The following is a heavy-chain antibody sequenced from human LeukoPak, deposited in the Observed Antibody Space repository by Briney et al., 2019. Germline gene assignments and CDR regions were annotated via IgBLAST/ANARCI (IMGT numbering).Heavy chain of an antibody. J-gene: IGHJ4*02. CDR1: GFTFSSCA. Sequence: GGSLRLSCAASGFTFSSCAMHWVRQAPGKGLEWVAIISYDGNNKYYADSVKGRFTISRDNAKNSLYLQMNSLRAEDTAVYYCARDPLDTAMEIDYWGQGTLVTVSS. V-gene: IGHV3-30-3*01. CDR2: ISYDGNNK. D-gene: IGHD5-18*01. CDR3: ARDPLDTAMEIDY.